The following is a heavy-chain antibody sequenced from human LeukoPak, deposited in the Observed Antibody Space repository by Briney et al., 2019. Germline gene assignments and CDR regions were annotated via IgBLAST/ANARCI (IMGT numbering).Heavy chain of an antibody. V-gene: IGHV4-34*01. CDR1: GGSFSGYY. J-gene: IGHJ4*02. CDR3: ARGRHIVVVTAIRY. CDR2: INHSGST. Sequence: NASETLSLTCAVYGGSFSGYYWSWIRQPPGKGLEWIGEINHSGSTNYNPSLKSRVTISVVTSKNQFSLKLSSVTAADTAVYYCARGRHIVVVTAIRYWGQGTLVTVSS. D-gene: IGHD2-21*02.